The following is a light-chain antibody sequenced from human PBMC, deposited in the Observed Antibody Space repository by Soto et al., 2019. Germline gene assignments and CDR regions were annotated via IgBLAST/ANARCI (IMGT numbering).Light chain of an antibody. J-gene: IGKJ3*01. CDR1: QSLLHSNGYNY. CDR3: MQALQSPPFT. V-gene: IGKV2-28*01. CDR2: LGS. Sequence: DIVMTQSPLSLPVTPGEPASISCRSSQSLLHSNGYNYLDWYLQKPGQSPQLLIYLGSNRASGVPDRFIGSGSGTDFTLKISRVEAEDVGVYYCMQALQSPPFTFGPGTKADIK.